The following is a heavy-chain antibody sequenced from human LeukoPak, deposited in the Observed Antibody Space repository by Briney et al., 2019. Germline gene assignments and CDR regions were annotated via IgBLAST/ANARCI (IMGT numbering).Heavy chain of an antibody. CDR2: INPNGGST. J-gene: IGHJ3*02. CDR1: GYTFTSYY. Sequence: ASVKVSCKASGYTFTSYYMHWVRQAPGQGLEWMGIINPNGGSTSYAQKFQGRVTMTRDTSTSTVYMELNSLRSEDTAVYYCARGGITGTTRGPTRLNDAFDIWGQGTMVTVSS. CDR3: ARGGITGTTRGPTRLNDAFDI. V-gene: IGHV1-46*01. D-gene: IGHD1-20*01.